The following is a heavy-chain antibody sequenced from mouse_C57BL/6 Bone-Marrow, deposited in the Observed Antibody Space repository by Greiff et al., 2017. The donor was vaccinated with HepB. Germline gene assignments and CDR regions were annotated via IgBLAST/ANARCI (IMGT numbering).Heavy chain of an antibody. D-gene: IGHD2-5*01. Sequence: EVMLVESGGGLVKPGGSLKLSCAASGFTFSDYGMHWVRQAPEKGLEWVAYISSGSSTIYYADTVKGRFTISRDNAKNTLFLQMTSLRSEDTAMYYCARNYAFIYYSNYVFDYWGQGTTLTVSS. CDR3: ARNYAFIYYSNYVFDY. CDR2: ISSGSSTI. CDR1: GFTFSDYG. V-gene: IGHV5-17*01. J-gene: IGHJ2*01.